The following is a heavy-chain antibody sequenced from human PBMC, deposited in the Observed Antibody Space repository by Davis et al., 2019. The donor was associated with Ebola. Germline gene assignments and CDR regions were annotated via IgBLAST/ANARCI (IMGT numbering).Heavy chain of an antibody. CDR3: ARGELLDI. V-gene: IGHV4-38-2*02. Sequence: MPSETLSLTCTVSGYSISSGYYWGWIRPPPGKGLEWIGEINHSGSTNYNPSLKSRVTISVDTSKNQFSLKLSSVTAADTADYYCARGELLDIWGQGTMVTVSS. J-gene: IGHJ3*02. CDR2: INHSGST. D-gene: IGHD3-10*01. CDR1: GYSISSGYY.